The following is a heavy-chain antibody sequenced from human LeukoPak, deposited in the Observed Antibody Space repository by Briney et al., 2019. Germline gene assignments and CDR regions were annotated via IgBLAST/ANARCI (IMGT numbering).Heavy chain of an antibody. CDR2: IYTSGST. CDR3: ARHHPAAAGYDAFDI. J-gene: IGHJ3*02. Sequence: SETLSLTCTVSGGSISSYYWSWIRQPPGKGLEWIGYIYTSGSTNYNPSLKSRVTISVDTSKNPFSLKLGSVTAADTAVYYCARHHPAAAGYDAFDIWGQGTMVTVSS. V-gene: IGHV4-4*09. D-gene: IGHD6-13*01. CDR1: GGSISSYY.